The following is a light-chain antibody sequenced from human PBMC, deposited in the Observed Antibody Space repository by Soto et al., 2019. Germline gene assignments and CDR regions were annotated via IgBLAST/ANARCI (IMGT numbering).Light chain of an antibody. CDR2: LGS. CDR3: MQALQTPPT. Sequence: VLTQSPLSLPVTPGEPASISCRSSQSLLHPKGYDSLDWYLQKPGQSPQLLIYLGSSRASGVPARFSGSGSGKDFTLKISRVEADDVGVYYCMQALQTPPTFGQGNTVEI. J-gene: IGKJ1*01. V-gene: IGKV2-28*01. CDR1: QSLLHPKGYDS.